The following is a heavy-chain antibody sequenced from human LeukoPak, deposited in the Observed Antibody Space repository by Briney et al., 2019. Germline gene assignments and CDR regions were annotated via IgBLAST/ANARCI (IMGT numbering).Heavy chain of an antibody. CDR2: ISSSGSTI. CDR3: ARDHYIAVYYYYMDV. CDR1: GFTFSDYY. J-gene: IGHJ6*03. D-gene: IGHD4-11*01. Sequence: PGGSLRLSCAASGFTFSDYYMSWIRQAPGKGLEWVSYISSSGSTIYYADSVKGRFTISMDNAKNSLYLQMNSLRAEDTAVYYCARDHYIAVYYYYMDVWGKGTTVTVSS. V-gene: IGHV3-11*04.